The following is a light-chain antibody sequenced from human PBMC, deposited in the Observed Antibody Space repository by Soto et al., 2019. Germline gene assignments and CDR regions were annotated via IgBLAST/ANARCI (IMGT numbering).Light chain of an antibody. V-gene: IGKV1-5*03. J-gene: IGKJ1*01. CDR1: QTISSW. CDR3: QQYTNTNNPWM. CDR2: KAS. Sequence: DIQMNQSPSTLSASVEDRVTINFRASQTISSWLAWYQQKPGKAPKLLIYKASTLKSGVPSRFSGSGSGTEFTLIISGLQPEDSATYYCQQYTNTNNPWMCGQGTKADIK.